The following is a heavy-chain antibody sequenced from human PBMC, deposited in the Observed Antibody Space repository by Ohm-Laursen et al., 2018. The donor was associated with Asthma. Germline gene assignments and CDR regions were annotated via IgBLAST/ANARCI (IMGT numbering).Heavy chain of an antibody. J-gene: IGHJ4*02. CDR1: GFTFSSYG. D-gene: IGHD2-15*01. CDR2: ISYDGSNK. Sequence: SLRLSCAAFGFTFSSYGMHWVRQAPGKGLEWVAVISYDGSNKYYADSVKGRFTISRDNSKNTLYLQMNSLRAEDTAVYYCARALGGYIDYWGQGTLVTVSS. CDR3: ARALGGYIDY. V-gene: IGHV3-30*03.